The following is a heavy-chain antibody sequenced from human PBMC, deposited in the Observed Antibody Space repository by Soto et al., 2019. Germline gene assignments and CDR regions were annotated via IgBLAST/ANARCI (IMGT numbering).Heavy chain of an antibody. V-gene: IGHV4-34*01. CDR3: ESQYSGSSPDAFDI. D-gene: IGHD1-26*01. Sequence: SETLSLTCAVYGGSFSGYYWSWIRQPPGKGLEWIGEINHSGSTNYNPSLKSRVTISVDTSKNQFSLKLSSVTAADTAVYYCESQYSGSSPDAFDIWGQGTMVTV. CDR1: GGSFSGYY. CDR2: INHSGST. J-gene: IGHJ3*02.